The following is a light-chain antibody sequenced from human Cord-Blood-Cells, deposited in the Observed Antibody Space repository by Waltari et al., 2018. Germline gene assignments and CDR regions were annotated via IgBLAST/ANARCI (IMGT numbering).Light chain of an antibody. CDR1: SNNVCNHG. CDR3: SAWDSSLSAWV. J-gene: IGLJ3*02. CDR2: RNN. V-gene: IGLV10-54*01. Sequence: QAGLTQPPSVAKGLRQTATLTCTGHSNNVCNHGAAWLQQHQGHPPKLLSYRNNNRPSGISERLSASRSGNTASLTITGLQPEDEADYYCSAWDSSLSAWVFGGGTKLTVL.